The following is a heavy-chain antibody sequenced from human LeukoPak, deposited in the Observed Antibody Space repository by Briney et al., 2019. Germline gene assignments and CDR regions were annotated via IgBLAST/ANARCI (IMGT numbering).Heavy chain of an antibody. CDR1: GGSFSGYY. CDR2: INHSGST. Sequence: SETLSLTCAVYGGSFSGYYWSWIRQPPGKGLEWIGEINHSGSTNYNPSLKSRVTISVDTSNNQFSLKLTSVTAADTAVYYCARSPPWVPSYMDVWGKGTTVTISS. J-gene: IGHJ6*03. CDR3: ARSPPWVPSYMDV. V-gene: IGHV4-34*01. D-gene: IGHD3-10*01.